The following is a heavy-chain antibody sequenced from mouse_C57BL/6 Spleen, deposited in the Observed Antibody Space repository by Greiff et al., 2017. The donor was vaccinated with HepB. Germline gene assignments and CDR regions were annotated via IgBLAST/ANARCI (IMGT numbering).Heavy chain of an antibody. Sequence: QVQLQQPGAELVKPGASVKLSCKASGYTFTSYWMHWVKQRPGQGLEWIGMIHPNSGSTNYNEKFKSKATLTVDKSSSTAYMQLSSLTSEDSAVYYCAREETGSSYPYAMDYWGQGTSVTVSS. CDR2: IHPNSGST. J-gene: IGHJ4*01. CDR3: AREETGSSYPYAMDY. D-gene: IGHD1-1*01. V-gene: IGHV1-64*01. CDR1: GYTFTSYW.